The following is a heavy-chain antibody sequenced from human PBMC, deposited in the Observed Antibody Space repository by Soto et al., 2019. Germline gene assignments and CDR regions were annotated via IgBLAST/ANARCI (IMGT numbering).Heavy chain of an antibody. D-gene: IGHD5-18*01. CDR2: IYYSGST. J-gene: IGHJ6*02. V-gene: IGHV4-59*01. Sequence: PSETLSLTYTVSGGSISSYYWSWIRQPPGKGLKWIGNIYYSGSTNYNPSLKSRVTISVDTSKNQFSLKLSSVTAADTAVYYCARDQGGYNRIDYYYGMDVWGQGTTVTVSS. CDR1: GGSISSYY. CDR3: ARDQGGYNRIDYYYGMDV.